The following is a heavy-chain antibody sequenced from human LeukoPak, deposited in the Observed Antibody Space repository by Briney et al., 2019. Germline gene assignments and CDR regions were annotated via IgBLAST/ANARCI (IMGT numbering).Heavy chain of an antibody. D-gene: IGHD1-26*01. J-gene: IGHJ6*03. CDR2: ISTSGTT. Sequence: SETLSLTCTVSGGSISGYFWTWIRQPAGEGLEWIGRISTSGTTNYNPSLKSRVTISVDTSKNQFSLKLSSVTAADTAVYYCARGPPGGYYYYMDVWGKGTTVTVSS. CDR1: GGSISGYF. CDR3: ARGPPGGYYYYMDV. V-gene: IGHV4-4*07.